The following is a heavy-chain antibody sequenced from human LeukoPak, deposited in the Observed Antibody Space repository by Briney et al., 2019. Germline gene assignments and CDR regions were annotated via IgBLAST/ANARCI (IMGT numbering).Heavy chain of an antibody. CDR3: ARERGSYYYDSREAFDI. Sequence: PSETLSLTCTVSGGSISGYYWTWIRQPPGKGLEWIGYMYYNGNTNYNPSLKSRVTISVDTSKNQFSLKLSSVTAADTAVYYCARERGSYYYDSREAFDIWGQGTMVTVSS. CDR2: MYYNGNT. V-gene: IGHV4-59*12. D-gene: IGHD3-22*01. CDR1: GGSISGYY. J-gene: IGHJ3*02.